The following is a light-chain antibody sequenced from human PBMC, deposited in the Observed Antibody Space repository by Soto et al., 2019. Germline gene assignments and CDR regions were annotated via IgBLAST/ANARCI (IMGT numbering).Light chain of an antibody. CDR1: SSHVGGYNF. CDR3: SSHTSSTTLV. V-gene: IGLV2-14*01. CDR2: EVI. Sequence: QSVLTQPASVSGSPGQSITISCTGTSSHVGGYNFVSWYQHHPGKAPKLMIYEVINRPSGVSTRFSGFKSGNTASLTISGLQAEDEADYYCSSHTSSTTLVFGTGTKVTVL. J-gene: IGLJ1*01.